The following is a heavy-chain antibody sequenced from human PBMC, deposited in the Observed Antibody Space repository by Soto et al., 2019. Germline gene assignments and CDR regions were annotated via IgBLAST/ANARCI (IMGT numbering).Heavy chain of an antibody. CDR1: GGSISSYY. V-gene: IGHV4-59*01. D-gene: IGHD6-19*01. CDR3: ARGRSGYSSGWDSNWFDL. CDR2: IYYSGST. J-gene: IGHJ5*02. Sequence: PSETLSLTCTVSGGSISSYYWSWIRQPPGKGLEWIGYIYYSGSTNYNPSLKSRVTISVDTSKNQFSLKLSSVTAADTAVYYCARGRSGYSSGWDSNWFDLWGQGTLVIVYS.